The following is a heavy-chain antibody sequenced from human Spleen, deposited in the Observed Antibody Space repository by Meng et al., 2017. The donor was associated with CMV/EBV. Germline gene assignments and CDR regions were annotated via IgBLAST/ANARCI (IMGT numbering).Heavy chain of an antibody. CDR2: IYYSGST. D-gene: IGHD3-9*01. J-gene: IGHJ4*02. V-gene: IGHV4-39*07. CDR3: ARDFVGGYDILTGYTNYFDY. Sequence: SETLSLTCTVSGGSISSSSYYWGWIRQPPGKGLEWIGSIYYSGSTYYNPSLKSRVTISVDTSKNQFSLKLSSVTAADTAVYYCARDFVGGYDILTGYTNYFDYWGQGTLVTVSS. CDR1: GGSISSSSYY.